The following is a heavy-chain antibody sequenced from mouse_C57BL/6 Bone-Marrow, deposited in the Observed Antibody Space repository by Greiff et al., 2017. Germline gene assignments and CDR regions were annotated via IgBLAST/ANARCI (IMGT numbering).Heavy chain of an antibody. J-gene: IGHJ4*01. D-gene: IGHD2-4*01. Sequence: VQLKESGPELVKPGASVKISCKASGYSFTDYNMNWVTQSNGKSLEWIGVINPNYGTTSYNPKFQGKATLTGAQSSSTAYMQLNSLTSEDSAVYDCARGDDYDYAMDYWGQGTSVTVSS. CDR1: GYSFTDYN. V-gene: IGHV1-39*01. CDR2: INPNYGTT. CDR3: ARGDDYDYAMDY.